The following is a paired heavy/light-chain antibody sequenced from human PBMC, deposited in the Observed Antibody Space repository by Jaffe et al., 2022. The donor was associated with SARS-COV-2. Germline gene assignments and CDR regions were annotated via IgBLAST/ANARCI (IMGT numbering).Light chain of an antibody. CDR1: QGIDSNY. CDR2: GTS. CDR3: QQFGSTPGWT. J-gene: IGKJ1*01. Sequence: LVLSQSPATLSLSPGERATLSCRASQGIDSNYLSWYQHRPGQPPRLLIYGTSTRATGIPDRFSGSGSATDFTLTISRLEPEDVAVYYCQQFGSTPGWTLGPGTKVEIK. V-gene: IGKV3-20*01.
Heavy chain of an antibody. CDR2: TSGSGGST. D-gene: IGHD3-22*01. J-gene: IGHJ4*02. CDR3: APRGDSSALGVFDY. CDR1: GFSFGSYA. Sequence: EVQLLESGGGLVQSGGSLRLSCAASGFSFGSYAMSWVRRAPGKGLEWVSATSGSGGSTYYADSVRGRFTISRDNSKNTLYLQMNSLGAEDTAVYYCAPRGDSSALGVFDYWGQGTLVTVSS. V-gene: IGHV3-23*01.